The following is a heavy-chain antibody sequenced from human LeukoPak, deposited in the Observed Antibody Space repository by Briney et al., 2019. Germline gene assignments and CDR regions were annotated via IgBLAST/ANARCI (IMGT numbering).Heavy chain of an antibody. V-gene: IGHV1-46*01. J-gene: IGHJ4*02. Sequence: ASAKVSCKASGYTFITYYIHWVRQAPGQGLEWMGIINPSGDSTTYAQKFQGRVTMTRDTSTSTVYMELSSLTSEDTAVYYCARRYSDYAETALDYWGQGTLVTVSS. CDR1: GYTFITYY. CDR3: ARRYSDYAETALDY. D-gene: IGHD5-12*01. CDR2: INPSGDST.